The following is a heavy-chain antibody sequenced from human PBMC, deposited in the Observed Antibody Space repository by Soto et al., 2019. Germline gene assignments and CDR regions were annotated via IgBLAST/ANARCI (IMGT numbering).Heavy chain of an antibody. V-gene: IGHV3-30*03. D-gene: IGHD2-8*01. CDR2: ISYDESDT. CDR1: GFTFSNYG. Sequence: QVQLVESGGGVVQPGRSLRLSCAASGFTFSNYGMHWVRQAPGKGLEWVALISYDESDTYYADSVKGRFTIYRDNSKNTLYLQMNSLRVEDTAVYWAVLTSDVCDVWGQGTMVTVSS. CDR3: VLTSDVCDV. J-gene: IGHJ3*01.